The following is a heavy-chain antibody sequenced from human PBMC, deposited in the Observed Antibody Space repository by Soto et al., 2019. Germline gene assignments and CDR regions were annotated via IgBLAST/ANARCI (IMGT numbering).Heavy chain of an antibody. Sequence: QVQLVQSGAEVKKPGSSVKVSCKASGGTFSSYTISWVRQAPGQGLEWMGRIIPILGIVNNAQKFQGRVTITADKSTSTAYMELSSLRSEDTAVYYCAGPPIVGRYYFDYWGQGTLVTVSS. CDR1: GGTFSSYT. D-gene: IGHD1-26*01. CDR2: IIPILGIV. CDR3: AGPPIVGRYYFDY. J-gene: IGHJ4*02. V-gene: IGHV1-69*02.